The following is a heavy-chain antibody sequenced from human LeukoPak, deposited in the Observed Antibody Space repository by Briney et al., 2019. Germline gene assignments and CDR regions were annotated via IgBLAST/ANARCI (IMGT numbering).Heavy chain of an antibody. J-gene: IGHJ6*03. CDR1: RGSFSGYY. CDR3: ARQSGVRGVIPFRKGKPYYYYYMDV. V-gene: IGHV4-34*01. D-gene: IGHD3-10*01. Sequence: SETLSLTCAVYRGSFSGYYWSWIRQPPGKGLEWIGEINHSGSTNYNPSLKSRVTISVDTSKNQFSLKLSSVTAADTAVYYCARQSGVRGVIPFRKGKPYYYYYMDVWGKGTTVTISS. CDR2: INHSGST.